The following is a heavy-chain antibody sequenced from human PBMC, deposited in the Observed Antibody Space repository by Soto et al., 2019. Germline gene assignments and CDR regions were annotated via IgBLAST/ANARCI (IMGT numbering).Heavy chain of an antibody. V-gene: IGHV1-69*13. Sequence: SVKVSCKASGGTFSSYAISWVRQAPGQGLEWMGGIIPIFGTANYAQKFQGRVTITADESTSTAYMELSSLRSEDTAVYYCARDSSGWYGNYYYGMDVWGQGTTVTVSS. CDR1: GGTFSSYA. CDR2: IIPIFGTA. CDR3: ARDSSGWYGNYYYGMDV. J-gene: IGHJ6*02. D-gene: IGHD6-19*01.